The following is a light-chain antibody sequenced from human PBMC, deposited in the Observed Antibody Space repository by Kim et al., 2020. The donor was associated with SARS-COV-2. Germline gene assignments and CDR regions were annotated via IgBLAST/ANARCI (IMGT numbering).Light chain of an antibody. CDR1: SLRRYY. V-gene: IGLV3-19*01. J-gene: IGLJ2*01. Sequence: SSELTQDPAVSVALGQTVRITCQGDSLRRYYASWYQQKPGQAPELVIFDKTNRPSGIPDRFSGSTSGDTASLTITGAQADDEADYYCSCRDTSGDPHVVFGGGTQLTVL. CDR2: DKT. CDR3: SCRDTSGDPHVV.